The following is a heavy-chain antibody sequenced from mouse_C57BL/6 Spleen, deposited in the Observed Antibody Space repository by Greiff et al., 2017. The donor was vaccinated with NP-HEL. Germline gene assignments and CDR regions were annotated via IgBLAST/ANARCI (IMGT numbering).Heavy chain of an antibody. Sequence: VQLQQSGPELVKPGASVKISCKASGYTFTDYYMNWVKQSHGKSLEWIGDINPNNGGTSYNQKFKGKATLTVDKSSSTAYMELRSLTSEDSAVYYCARHYGSGFDYWGQGTTLTVSS. J-gene: IGHJ2*01. CDR2: INPNNGGT. CDR1: GYTFTDYY. CDR3: ARHYGSGFDY. V-gene: IGHV1-26*01. D-gene: IGHD1-1*01.